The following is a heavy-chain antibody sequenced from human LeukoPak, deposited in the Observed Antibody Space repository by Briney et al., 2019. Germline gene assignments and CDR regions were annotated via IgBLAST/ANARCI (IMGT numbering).Heavy chain of an antibody. CDR1: GHTLADLP. CDR3: ATDLSGYSNGYALDS. V-gene: IGHV1-24*01. J-gene: IGHJ4*02. D-gene: IGHD5-18*01. CDR2: YEPAEGET. Sequence: PGASVTVSCTISGHTLADLPMNWVRQAPGKGLEWMGGYEPAEGETTYPHRFQGRVTMTEDTSKGIAYTELTSLRSEDTAVYYCATDLSGYSNGYALDSWGQGTLVTASS.